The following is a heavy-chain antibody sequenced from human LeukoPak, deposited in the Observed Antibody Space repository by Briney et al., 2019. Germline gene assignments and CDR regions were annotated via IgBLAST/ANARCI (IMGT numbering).Heavy chain of an antibody. D-gene: IGHD3-22*01. CDR1: GYTFTENY. CDR2: INPYTGDA. V-gene: IGHV1-2*02. CDR3: ARGKSGFSP. J-gene: IGHJ4*02. Sequence: GASVKVSCKASGYTFTENYIHWVRQAPGHGLGWMGLINPYTGDANYTEKFQGRVTMTRDTSVSTAYMHLSRLRSDDTAVYYCARGKSGFSPWGQGTPVTVSS.